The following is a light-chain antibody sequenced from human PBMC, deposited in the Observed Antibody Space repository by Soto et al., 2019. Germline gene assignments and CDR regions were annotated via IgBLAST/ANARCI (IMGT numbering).Light chain of an antibody. V-gene: IGKV3-15*01. J-gene: IGKJ2*01. CDR2: GAS. CDR1: QSVSHN. Sequence: EILMTQSPATLSVSPGERATLSCRASQSVSHNLAWYQQKPGQAPRLLFYGASTRATGIPARFSGSGSGTDXXXXXXSLQSEDFAVYYCQQSNNWPYTFGQGTKLEIK. CDR3: QQSNNWPYT.